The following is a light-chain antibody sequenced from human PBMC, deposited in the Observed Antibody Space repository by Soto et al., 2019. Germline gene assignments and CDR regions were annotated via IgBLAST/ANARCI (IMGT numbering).Light chain of an antibody. V-gene: IGKV4-1*01. Sequence: DILMPQSPDSLALSLGYRATINCKSSQSVLYSSNNKNYLAWYQQKPGQPPKLLIYWASTRESGVPDRFSGSGSGTDFTLTISSLQAEDVAVYYCQQYYSTPWTFGQGTKVDIK. CDR3: QQYYSTPWT. J-gene: IGKJ1*01. CDR1: QSVLYSSNNKNY. CDR2: WAS.